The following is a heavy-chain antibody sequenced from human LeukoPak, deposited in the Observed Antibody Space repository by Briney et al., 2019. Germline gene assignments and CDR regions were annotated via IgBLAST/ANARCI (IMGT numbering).Heavy chain of an antibody. V-gene: IGHV1-2*02. CDR1: GYTFTGYY. CDR2: INPSSGAT. Sequence: ASVKVSCKASGYTFTGYYLHWVRQAPGQGLEWMGWINPSSGATNYAQKFQGRVTMTRDTSITTSYMELSRLRSDDTAVYYCARGRGGGWYPSDYWGQGTLVTVSS. D-gene: IGHD6-19*01. J-gene: IGHJ4*02. CDR3: ARGRGGGWYPSDY.